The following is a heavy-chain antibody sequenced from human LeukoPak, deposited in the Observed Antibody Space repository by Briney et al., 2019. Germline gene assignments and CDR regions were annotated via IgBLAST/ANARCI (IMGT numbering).Heavy chain of an antibody. J-gene: IGHJ4*02. Sequence: SETLSLTCTVSGGSISSYYWSWLRQPPGKGLEWIGYIHDSGITNYNPSLKSRVTMSVDTSKNQFSLKLRSVTPADTAVYYCARDMTRPYFFDHWGQGTLVAVSS. CDR3: ARDMTRPYFFDH. CDR1: GGSISSYY. V-gene: IGHV4-59*01. D-gene: IGHD2-2*01. CDR2: IHDSGIT.